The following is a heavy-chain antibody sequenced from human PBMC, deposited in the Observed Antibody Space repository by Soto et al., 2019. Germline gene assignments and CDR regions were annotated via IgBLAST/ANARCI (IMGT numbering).Heavy chain of an antibody. CDR1: GFTFSTYA. Sequence: GGSLRLSCAASGFTFSTYAMGWVRQAPGKGLEWVSGISGTGGSTHYADSVKGRFTISRDSSKNTLYLQMNSLRAEDTAVYYCARPYSSGWYGSGAFDIWGQGTMVTVSS. D-gene: IGHD6-19*01. J-gene: IGHJ3*02. CDR3: ARPYSSGWYGSGAFDI. CDR2: ISGTGGST. V-gene: IGHV3-23*01.